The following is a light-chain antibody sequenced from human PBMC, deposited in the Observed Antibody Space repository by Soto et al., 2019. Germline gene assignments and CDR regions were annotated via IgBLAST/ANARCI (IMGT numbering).Light chain of an antibody. CDR1: PSIGRW. CDR3: QQYNCNSELS. CDR2: KAS. Sequence: DLQMPQSPSTLSASVGDIVTITCRASPSIGRWLAWYQQKPGKAPKLLIYKASTLESGVPSRFSCSSSGTYFTLTISKLQPDVFAAYYCQQYNCNSELSFGPGTKVDIK. V-gene: IGKV1-5*03. J-gene: IGKJ3*01.